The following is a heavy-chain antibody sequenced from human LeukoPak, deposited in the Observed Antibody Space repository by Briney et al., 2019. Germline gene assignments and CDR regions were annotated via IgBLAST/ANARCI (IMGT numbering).Heavy chain of an antibody. J-gene: IGHJ4*02. V-gene: IGHV1-69*06. CDR3: ARHADCSGGSCYFPHLVY. CDR1: GGTFSSYA. CDR2: IIPIFGTA. Sequence: SVKVSCKASGGTFSSYAISWVRQAPGQGLEWMGGIIPIFGTANYAQKFQGRVTITADKSTSTAYMELSSLRSEDTAVYYCARHADCSGGSCYFPHLVYWGQGTLVTVSS. D-gene: IGHD2-15*01.